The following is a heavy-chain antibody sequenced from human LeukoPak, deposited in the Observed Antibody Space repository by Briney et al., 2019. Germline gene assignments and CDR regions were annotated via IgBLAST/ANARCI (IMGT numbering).Heavy chain of an antibody. Sequence: PGGSLRLSCAASGFTFSSYGMHWVRQAPGKGLEWVSAISGSGGSTYYADSVKGRFTISRDNSKNTLYLQMNSLRAEDTAVYYCAKGRYYYGSGSYQPLDYWGQGTLVTVSP. CDR2: ISGSGGST. CDR1: GFTFSSYG. D-gene: IGHD3-10*01. V-gene: IGHV3-23*01. J-gene: IGHJ4*02. CDR3: AKGRYYYGSGSYQPLDY.